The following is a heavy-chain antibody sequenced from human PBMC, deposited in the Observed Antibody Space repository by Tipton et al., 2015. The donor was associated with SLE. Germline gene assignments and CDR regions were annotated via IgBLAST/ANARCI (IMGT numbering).Heavy chain of an antibody. V-gene: IGHV4-4*07. D-gene: IGHD3-3*01. Sequence: TLSLTCTVSGGSMISYYWNWIRQPAGKGLEWIGRIYTSGTTNYNPSLKSRVTMSVDTSKNQLSLKLSSVTAADTAVYYCARDTFGLVTDDAFDIWGQGTMVTVSS. J-gene: IGHJ3*02. CDR3: ARDTFGLVTDDAFDI. CDR2: IYTSGTT. CDR1: GGSMISYY.